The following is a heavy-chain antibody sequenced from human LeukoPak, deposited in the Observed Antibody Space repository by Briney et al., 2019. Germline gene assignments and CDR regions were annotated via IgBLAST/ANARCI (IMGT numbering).Heavy chain of an antibody. V-gene: IGHV3-53*01. CDR1: GFTFSSNH. Sequence: QSGGSLRLSCAASGFTFSSNHMSWVRQAPGKGLEWVAAIYSGGSTHYADSVKGRFTVSRDNSKNTLYLQMNSLRAEDTAVYYCATGMIQLWHWGQGTLVTVSS. J-gene: IGHJ4*02. CDR3: ATGMIQLWH. CDR2: IYSGGST. D-gene: IGHD5-18*01.